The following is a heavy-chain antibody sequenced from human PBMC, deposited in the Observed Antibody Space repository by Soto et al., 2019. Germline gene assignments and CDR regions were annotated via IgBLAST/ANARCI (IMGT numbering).Heavy chain of an antibody. CDR1: GFIFSNYA. CDR3: VRTSLVVAAATREDY. J-gene: IGHJ4*02. CDR2: ISGSGDKT. D-gene: IGHD2-15*01. Sequence: GGSLRLSCAASGFIFSNYAMSWVRQAPGRGLEWVSIISGSGDKTYYADSVEGRFTISRDNSKNTVYLQMNSLRAEDTAVYYCVRTSLVVAAATREDYWGQGTLVTVSS. V-gene: IGHV3-23*01.